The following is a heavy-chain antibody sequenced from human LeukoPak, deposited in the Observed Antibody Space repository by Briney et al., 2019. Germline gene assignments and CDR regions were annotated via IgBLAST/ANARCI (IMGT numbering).Heavy chain of an antibody. V-gene: IGHV3-21*04. J-gene: IGHJ4*02. CDR3: AKVLVGTTCFEY. CDR1: GFTLSRYN. D-gene: IGHD1-7*01. Sequence: GGSLRLSCAASGFTLSRYNMNWVRQAPGKGLEWVSSISTSSSYIYYADSLKGRLTISRDNARKSVYLQMNSLRAEDTAVYYCAKVLVGTTCFEYWGQGTLVTVSS. CDR2: ISTSSSYI.